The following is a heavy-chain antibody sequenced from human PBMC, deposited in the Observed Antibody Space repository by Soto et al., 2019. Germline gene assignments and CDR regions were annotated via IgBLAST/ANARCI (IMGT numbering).Heavy chain of an antibody. V-gene: IGHV3-7*02. CDR1: GFTFSSYW. J-gene: IGHJ6*02. CDR2: IKEDGSEK. CDR3: ARRSITMVRGLIRPFAMDV. Sequence: GGSLRLSCAAYGFTFSSYWMSWVRQAPGKGLEWVANIKEDGSEKYHVDSVKGRFFISRDNAKNSLYLQMNSLRAEDTAVYFCARRSITMVRGLIRPFAMDVWGQGTTVTVSS. D-gene: IGHD3-10*01.